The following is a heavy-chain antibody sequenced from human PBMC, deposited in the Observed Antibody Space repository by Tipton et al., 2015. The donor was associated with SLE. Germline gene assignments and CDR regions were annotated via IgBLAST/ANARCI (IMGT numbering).Heavy chain of an antibody. Sequence: TLSLTCTVSGGSISSYYWSWIRQPPVKGLEWIGYIYYSGSTNYNPSLKSRVTISVDTSKNQFSLKLSSVTAADTAVYYCARPITMGGPNAFDIWGQGTMVTVSS. CDR3: ARPITMGGPNAFDI. J-gene: IGHJ3*02. CDR1: GGSISSYY. V-gene: IGHV4-59*08. D-gene: IGHD3-10*01. CDR2: IYYSGST.